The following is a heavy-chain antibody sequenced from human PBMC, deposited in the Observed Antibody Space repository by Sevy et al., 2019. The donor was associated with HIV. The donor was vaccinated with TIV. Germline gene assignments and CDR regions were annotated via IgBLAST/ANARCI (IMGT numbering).Heavy chain of an antibody. Sequence: GGSLRLSCKARGFTFSSFWMQWVRQAPGKGLEWVANIRQDGNEIYYGDSVKGRFTISRDNAKNALYLQMDGLRAEDTGLYYCARRYFDLWGQGTLVTVSS. J-gene: IGHJ4*02. CDR1: GFTFSSFW. CDR2: IRQDGNEI. V-gene: IGHV3-7*01. CDR3: ARRYFDL.